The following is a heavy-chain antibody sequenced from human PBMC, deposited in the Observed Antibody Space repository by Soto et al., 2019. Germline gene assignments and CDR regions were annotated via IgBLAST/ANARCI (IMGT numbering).Heavy chain of an antibody. D-gene: IGHD1-26*01. CDR2: ITGSGANT. V-gene: IGHV3-23*01. CDR3: AKGGPSGSNFVLGN. CDR1: GFTFSIFG. J-gene: IGHJ4*02. Sequence: EVQLLESGGNLVQPGGSLRLSCAASGFTFSIFGMSWVRQAPGKVLEWVSAITGSGANTYYADSVKGRFTISRDNSQNTLYLRMNSLRAEDTAVYYCAKGGPSGSNFVLGNWGQGTLVTVSS.